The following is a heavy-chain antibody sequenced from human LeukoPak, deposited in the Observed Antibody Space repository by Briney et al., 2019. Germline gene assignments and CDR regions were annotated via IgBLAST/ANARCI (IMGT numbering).Heavy chain of an antibody. CDR3: AKLALMTTITTRFDY. CDR2: ISGSGSIT. Sequence: GGSLRLFCAASGFTFSNYGMTWVRQAPGKGLEWVSTISGSGSITSYADSVKGRFTISRDNPKNTLHLQMNGLRAEDTAIYYCAKLALMTTITTRFDYWGQGTLVTVSS. J-gene: IGHJ4*02. D-gene: IGHD4-11*01. CDR1: GFTFSNYG. V-gene: IGHV3-23*01.